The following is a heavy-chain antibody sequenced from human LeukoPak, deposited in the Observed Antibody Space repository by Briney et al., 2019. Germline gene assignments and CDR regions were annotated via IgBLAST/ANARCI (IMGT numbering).Heavy chain of an antibody. J-gene: IGHJ3*02. CDR1: GFTFSSYA. CDR3: AKDEEMIVVVIGAFDI. Sequence: PGGSLRLSCAASGFTFSSYAMSWVRQAPGKGLEWVSAISGSGGSTYYADSVKGRFTISRDNYKNTLYLQMNSLRAEDTAVYYCAKDEEMIVVVIGAFDIWGQGTMVTVSS. CDR2: ISGSGGST. V-gene: IGHV3-23*01. D-gene: IGHD3-22*01.